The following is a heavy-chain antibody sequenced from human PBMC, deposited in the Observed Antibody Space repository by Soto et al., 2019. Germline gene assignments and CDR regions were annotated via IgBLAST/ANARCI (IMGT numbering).Heavy chain of an antibody. CDR1: GFTFSSYG. CDR2: ISYDGSNK. V-gene: IGHV3-30*18. J-gene: IGHJ6*02. CDR3: AKTLSLHYYGMDV. Sequence: GSLRLSCAASGFTFSSYGMHWVRQAPGKGLEWVAVISYDGSNKYYADSVKGRFTISRDNSKNTLYLQMNSLRAEDTAVYYCAKTLSLHYYGMDVWGQGTTVTVSS.